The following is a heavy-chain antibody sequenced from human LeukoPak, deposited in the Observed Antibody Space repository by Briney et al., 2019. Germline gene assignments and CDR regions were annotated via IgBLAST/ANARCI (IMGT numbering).Heavy chain of an antibody. D-gene: IGHD3-10*01. CDR1: GGSISSSSYY. J-gene: IGHJ4*02. Sequence: PSETLSLTCTVSGGSISSSSYYWGWIRQPPGKGLEWIGSIYYSGSTYYNPSLKSRVTISVDTSKNQFSLKLSSVIAADTAVYYCASVQGYGWFGELSPYWGQGTLVTVSS. CDR3: ASVQGYGWFGELSPY. CDR2: IYYSGST. V-gene: IGHV4-39*01.